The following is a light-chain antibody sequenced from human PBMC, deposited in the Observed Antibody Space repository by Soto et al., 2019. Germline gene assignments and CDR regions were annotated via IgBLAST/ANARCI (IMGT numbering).Light chain of an antibody. CDR1: QGISSY. Sequence: INFNKSPSALSASVEDRVTITCRASQGISSYLAWYQQKPGKAPKLLIYAASTVQSGVPSRFSGSGSGTDFTLTISSLQPEDFATYYCQQLNSYPITFGQGTLLAI. V-gene: IGKV1-9*01. CDR2: AAS. CDR3: QQLNSYPIT. J-gene: IGKJ5*01.